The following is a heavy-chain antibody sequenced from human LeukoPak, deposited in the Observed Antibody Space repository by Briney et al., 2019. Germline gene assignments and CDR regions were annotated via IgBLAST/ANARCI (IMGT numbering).Heavy chain of an antibody. J-gene: IGHJ4*02. D-gene: IGHD6-13*01. CDR3: ASSRIAAAGVYDY. V-gene: IGHV1-69*05. CDR2: IIPIFGTA. Sequence: SVKVSCKASGGTFSSYAISWVRQAPGQGLEWMGGIIPIFGTANYAQKFQGKVTITTDESTSTAYMELSSLRSEDTAVYYCASSRIAAAGVYDYWGQGTLVTVSS. CDR1: GGTFSSYA.